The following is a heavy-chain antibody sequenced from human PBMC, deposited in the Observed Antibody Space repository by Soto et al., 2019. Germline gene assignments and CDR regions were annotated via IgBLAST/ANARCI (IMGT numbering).Heavy chain of an antibody. Sequence: QIPLEQSRPELRKPGASVKVSCKASGYIFSNFGISWVRQAPGQGLEWMGWISGYNDNTNYAQKFQDRLRMTTDISTGTAYMELTTLRSEDTAVYSCAKDASSWFYYFYGMDVWGQGTTVTVSS. D-gene: IGHD2-2*01. CDR1: GYIFSNFG. V-gene: IGHV1-18*01. J-gene: IGHJ6*02. CDR3: AKDASSWFYYFYGMDV. CDR2: ISGYNDNT.